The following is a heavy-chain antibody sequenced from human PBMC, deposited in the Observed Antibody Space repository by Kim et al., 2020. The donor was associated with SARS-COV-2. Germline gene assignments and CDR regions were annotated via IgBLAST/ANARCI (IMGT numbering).Heavy chain of an antibody. J-gene: IGHJ4*02. CDR3: ARRAYYYGSGLRDYFDY. Sequence: LRCRVTISVDTSKNQYSLKLSSVTAADTAVYYCARRAYYYGSGLRDYFDYWGQGTLVTVSS. D-gene: IGHD3-10*01. V-gene: IGHV4-30-2*04.